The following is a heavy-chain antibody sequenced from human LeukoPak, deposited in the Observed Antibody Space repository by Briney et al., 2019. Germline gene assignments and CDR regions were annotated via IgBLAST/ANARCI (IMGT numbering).Heavy chain of an antibody. CDR2: IYNSGST. Sequence: SETLSLTCTVSGGSISNYYWSWIRQSPGKGLEWIAYIYNSGSTNYNPSLKSRVTISVDTSKNQFSLKLSSMTAADTAVYYCARREVTTSWYFDLWGRGTLVTVSS. D-gene: IGHD4-17*01. CDR1: GGSISNYY. V-gene: IGHV4-59*08. J-gene: IGHJ2*01. CDR3: ARREVTTSWYFDL.